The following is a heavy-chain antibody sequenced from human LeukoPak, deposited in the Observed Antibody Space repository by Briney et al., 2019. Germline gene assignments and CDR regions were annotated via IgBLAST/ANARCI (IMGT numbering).Heavy chain of an antibody. CDR2: ISAYNGNT. V-gene: IGHV1-18*01. CDR1: GYTFTSYG. CDR3: ARGGIGRAAAGLGDFDY. J-gene: IGHJ4*02. Sequence: ASVKVSCKASGYTFTSYGISWVRQAPGQGLEWMGWISAYNGNTNYAQKLQGRVTMTTDTSTSTAYMELRSLRSDDTAEYYCARGGIGRAAAGLGDFDYWGQGTLVTVSS. D-gene: IGHD6-13*01.